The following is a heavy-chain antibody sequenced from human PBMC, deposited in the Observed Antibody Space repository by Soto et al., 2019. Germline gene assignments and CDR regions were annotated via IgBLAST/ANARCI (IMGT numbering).Heavy chain of an antibody. D-gene: IGHD3-3*01. J-gene: IGHJ4*02. CDR2: INHSGST. CDR1: GGSFSGYY. Sequence: SETLSLTCAVYGGSFSGYYWSWNRQPPGKGLEWIGEINHSGSTNYNPSLKSRVTISVDTSKNQFSLKLSSVTAADTAVYYCARGRDSKYYDFWSGYQRGTSYFDYWGQGTLVTVSS. CDR3: ARGRDSKYYDFWSGYQRGTSYFDY. V-gene: IGHV4-34*01.